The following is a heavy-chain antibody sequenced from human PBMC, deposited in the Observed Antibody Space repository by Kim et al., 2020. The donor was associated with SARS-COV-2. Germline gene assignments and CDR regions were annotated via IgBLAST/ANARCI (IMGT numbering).Heavy chain of an antibody. D-gene: IGHD5-12*01. J-gene: IGHJ3*02. CDR3: ANSASGGYWSAFDI. V-gene: IGHV3-30*02. Sequence: ADTVKRGFTISRNNSKSALYLQMNSLRAEDAAVYYCANSASGGYWSAFDIWGRGTMVTVSS.